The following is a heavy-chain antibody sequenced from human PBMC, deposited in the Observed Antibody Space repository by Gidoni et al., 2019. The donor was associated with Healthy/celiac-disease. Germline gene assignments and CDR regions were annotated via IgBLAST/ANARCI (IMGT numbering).Heavy chain of an antibody. Sequence: EVELVESGGGLVQPGGSFSLAYAASGFPFSSYELNWVRQAPGKGLDWVSYISSSGSNIYYADSVKGRFTISRDNAKNSLYLQMNSLRAEDTAVYYCARVVLTGYYLDYWGQGTLVTISS. CDR1: GFPFSSYE. J-gene: IGHJ4*02. V-gene: IGHV3-48*03. CDR2: ISSSGSNI. CDR3: ARVVLTGYYLDY. D-gene: IGHD3-9*01.